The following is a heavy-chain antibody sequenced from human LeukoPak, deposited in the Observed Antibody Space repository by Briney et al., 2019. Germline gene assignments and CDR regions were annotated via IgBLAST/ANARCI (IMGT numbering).Heavy chain of an antibody. D-gene: IGHD3-9*01. CDR1: GGTFSSYA. CDR2: IIPILGIA. Sequence: ASVKVSCKASGGTFSSYAISWVRQAPGQGLEWMGRIIPILGIANYAQKFQGRVTMTTDTSTSTAYIELRSLTSDDTAAYYCAREWWGYNVLTGDNWFDPWGQGTLVTVSS. V-gene: IGHV1-69*04. J-gene: IGHJ5*02. CDR3: AREWWGYNVLTGDNWFDP.